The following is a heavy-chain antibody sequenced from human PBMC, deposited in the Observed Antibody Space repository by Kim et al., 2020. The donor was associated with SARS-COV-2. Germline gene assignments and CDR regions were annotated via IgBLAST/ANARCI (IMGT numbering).Heavy chain of an antibody. CDR3: AKDQAAGRSYYYGMDV. Sequence: GGSLRLSCAASGFTFSSYAMSWVRQAPGKGLEWVSVIYSGGSSTYYADSVKGRFTISRDNSKNTLYPQMNSLRAEDTAVYYCAKDQAAGRSYYYGMDVWGQGTTVTVSS. CDR1: GFTFSSYA. V-gene: IGHV3-23*03. J-gene: IGHJ6*02. CDR2: IYSGGSST. D-gene: IGHD6-13*01.